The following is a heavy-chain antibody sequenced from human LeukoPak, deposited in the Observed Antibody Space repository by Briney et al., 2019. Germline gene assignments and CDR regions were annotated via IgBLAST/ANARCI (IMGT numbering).Heavy chain of an antibody. Sequence: ASVKVSYKASGYTFTGYYMHWVRQAPGQGLEWMGWINPNSGGTNYAQKFQGRVTMTRDTSISTAYMELSRLRSDDTAVYYCARFRTHQYNWFDPWGQGTLVTVSS. CDR1: GYTFTGYY. CDR3: ARFRTHQYNWFDP. D-gene: IGHD1-1*01. V-gene: IGHV1-2*02. J-gene: IGHJ5*02. CDR2: INPNSGGT.